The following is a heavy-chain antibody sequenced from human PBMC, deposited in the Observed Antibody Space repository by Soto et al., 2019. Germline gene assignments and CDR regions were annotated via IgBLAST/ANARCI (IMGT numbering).Heavy chain of an antibody. CDR3: AQGIVGAPWFYYFYY. Sequence: QVQLVQSGAEVKKPGSTVKVSCKASGGTFSSYAISWVRQAPGQGLEWMGGIIPIFGTANYAQKFQGRVTINADESTSTAYMELSSLRSEDTAVYYCAQGIVGAPWFYYFYYWGQGTLVTVSS. CDR2: IIPIFGTA. CDR1: GGTFSSYA. D-gene: IGHD1-26*01. J-gene: IGHJ4*02. V-gene: IGHV1-69*01.